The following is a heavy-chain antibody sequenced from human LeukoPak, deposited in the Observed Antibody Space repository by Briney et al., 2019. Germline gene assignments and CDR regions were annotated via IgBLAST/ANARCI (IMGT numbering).Heavy chain of an antibody. V-gene: IGHV3-74*01. J-gene: IGHJ4*02. CDR2: INSDGSDT. CDR3: ARGNKWSFDS. Sequence: GGSLRLSCVASGFTPSTYWMHWVRQAPGKGLVWVSRINSDGSDTSYADSVMVPFTISRDSDKNTLYLQMNSLRTEDTAVYYCARGNKWSFDSWGQGALVTVSS. CDR1: GFTPSTYW. D-gene: IGHD2-15*01.